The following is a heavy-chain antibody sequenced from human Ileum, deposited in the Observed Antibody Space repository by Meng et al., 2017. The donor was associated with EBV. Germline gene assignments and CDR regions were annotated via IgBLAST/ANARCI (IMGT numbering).Heavy chain of an antibody. Sequence: EVQLLESGGGLVQPGGSLRRSCVASGFTFSSHALYWVRQAPGEGLEWVSSITSSGGTTNYADSVKGRFTMSRDNSKNTVYLQMNSLRVEDTALYYCVDCSGGTCFRKWFDRWGQGPLVTVAS. CDR1: GFTFSSHA. CDR2: ITSSGGTT. J-gene: IGHJ5*02. CDR3: VDCSGGTCFRKWFDR. V-gene: IGHV3-23*01. D-gene: IGHD2-15*01.